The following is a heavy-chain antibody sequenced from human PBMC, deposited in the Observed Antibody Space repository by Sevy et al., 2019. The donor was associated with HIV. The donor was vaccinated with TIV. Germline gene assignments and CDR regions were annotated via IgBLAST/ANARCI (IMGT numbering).Heavy chain of an antibody. J-gene: IGHJ5*02. D-gene: IGHD3-10*01. CDR3: AKSPPYGSGSYPNWFDN. V-gene: IGHV3-23*01. CDR2: ISGSGGST. CDR1: GFTFSSYA. Sequence: GGSLRLSCAASGFTFSSYAMSWVRQAPGKGLEWVSAISGSGGSTYYADSVKGRFTISRDNSKNTLYLQMNSLRAEDTAVYYCAKSPPYGSGSYPNWFDNWGQGTLVTVSS.